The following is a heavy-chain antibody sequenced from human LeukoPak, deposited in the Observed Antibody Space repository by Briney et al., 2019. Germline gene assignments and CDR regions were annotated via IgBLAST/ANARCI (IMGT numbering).Heavy chain of an antibody. CDR1: GGSFSGYY. D-gene: IGHD3-3*01. V-gene: IGHV4-34*01. CDR3: ARGYYDFWSGYLRSKSSRHYFDY. Sequence: PSETLSLTCAVYGGSFSGYYWSWIRQPPGKGLEWIGEINHSGSTNYNPSLKSRVTISVDTSKNQFSLKLSSVTAADTAVYYCARGYYDFWSGYLRSKSSRHYFDYWGQGTLVTVSS. CDR2: INHSGST. J-gene: IGHJ4*02.